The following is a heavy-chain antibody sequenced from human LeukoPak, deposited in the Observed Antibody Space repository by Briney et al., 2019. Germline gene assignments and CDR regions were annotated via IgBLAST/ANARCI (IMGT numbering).Heavy chain of an antibody. CDR1: GGSIKSYY. Sequence: SETLSLTCTVSGGSIKSYYWGWIRQPPGKGLEWIGYIYYSGSTNYNPSLKSRVTISVDTSKNQFSLKLSSVTATDTAVYYCARLDYYASGFFEYWGRGTLVTVSS. CDR3: ARLDYYASGFFEY. V-gene: IGHV4-59*08. J-gene: IGHJ4*02. CDR2: IYYSGST. D-gene: IGHD3-10*01.